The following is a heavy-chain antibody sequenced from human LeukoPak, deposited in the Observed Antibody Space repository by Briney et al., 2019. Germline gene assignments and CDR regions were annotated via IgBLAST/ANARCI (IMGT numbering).Heavy chain of an antibody. D-gene: IGHD5-18*01. CDR3: ARDKQPGDN. J-gene: IGHJ4*02. Sequence: SETLSPTCTVSGGSISGYYWSWIRQPPGKGLEWIGYIYYSGSADYNPSLKSRVTISVDTSKNQFSLKLNSVTAADTAIYYCARDKQPGDNWGQGTLVTVSS. V-gene: IGHV4-59*01. CDR2: IYYSGSA. CDR1: GGSISGYY.